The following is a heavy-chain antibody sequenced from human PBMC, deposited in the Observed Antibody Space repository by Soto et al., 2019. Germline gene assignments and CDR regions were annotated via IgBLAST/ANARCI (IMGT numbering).Heavy chain of an antibody. CDR3: ARDLAAGACDY. D-gene: IGHD6-13*01. Sequence: QVQLVQSGAEVKKPGASVKVSCKASGYTFTSYGISWVRQAPGQGLEWMGWISAYNGNTNYAQKLHGRVTMTTDTAKSTGYMELRRLRSHHTAVYYFARDLAAGACDYWGQGSLVTV. J-gene: IGHJ4*02. V-gene: IGHV1-18*01. CDR2: ISAYNGNT. CDR1: GYTFTSYG.